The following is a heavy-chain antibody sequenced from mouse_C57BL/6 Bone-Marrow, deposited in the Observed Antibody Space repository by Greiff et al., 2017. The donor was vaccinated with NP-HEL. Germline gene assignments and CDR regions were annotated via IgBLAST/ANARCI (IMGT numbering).Heavy chain of an antibody. CDR3: AMGGIYDPFAY. J-gene: IGHJ3*01. CDR1: GYTFTSYW. CDR2: IHPSDSDT. Sequence: QVQLQQPGAELVEPGASVKVSCKASGYTFTSYWMHWVKQRPGQGLEWIGRIHPSDSDTNYNQKFKGKATLTVDKSSSTAYMQLSSLTSEDSAVYYCAMGGIYDPFAYWGQGTLVTVSA. V-gene: IGHV1-74*01. D-gene: IGHD2-3*01.